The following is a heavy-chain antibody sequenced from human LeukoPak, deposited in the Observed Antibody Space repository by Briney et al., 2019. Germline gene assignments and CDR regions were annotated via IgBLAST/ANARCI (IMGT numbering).Heavy chain of an antibody. CDR2: ISGSGGST. CDR1: GFTFSSYA. D-gene: IGHD6-13*01. V-gene: IGHV3-23*01. CDR3: AKDPTFGSWTDY. Sequence: GGSLRLSCAASGFTFSSYAMSWVGRAPGKGLEWVSAISGSGGSTYYADSVKGRFTISRDNSKNTLYLQMNSLRAEDTAVYYCAKDPTFGSWTDYWGQGTLVTVSS. J-gene: IGHJ4*02.